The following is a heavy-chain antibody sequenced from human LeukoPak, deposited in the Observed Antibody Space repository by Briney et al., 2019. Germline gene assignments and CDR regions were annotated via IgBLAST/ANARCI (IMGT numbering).Heavy chain of an antibody. V-gene: IGHV3-30*03. CDR1: GFTFSIYW. Sequence: PGGSLRLSCAASGFTFSIYWMSWVRQAPGRGLEWVAVISYDGSNKYYADSVKGRFTISRDNSKNTLYLQMNSLRAEDTAVYYCALRSGWGQGTLVTVSS. CDR3: ALRSG. CDR2: ISYDGSNK. D-gene: IGHD3-3*01. J-gene: IGHJ4*02.